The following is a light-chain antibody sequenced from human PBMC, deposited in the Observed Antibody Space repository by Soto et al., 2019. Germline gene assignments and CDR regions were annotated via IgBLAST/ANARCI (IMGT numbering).Light chain of an antibody. V-gene: IGLV2-11*01. CDR1: SSDVGGYNF. CDR3: SSYAGTSVV. J-gene: IGLJ2*01. CDR2: DVI. Sequence: QSALTQPRSVSGSPGQSITISCTGTSSDVGGYNFVSWYQQHPGTAPKLLIYDVIRRPSGVPDRFSGSKSGNTASLTISGLQAEDEADYYCSSYAGTSVVFGGGTKVTVL.